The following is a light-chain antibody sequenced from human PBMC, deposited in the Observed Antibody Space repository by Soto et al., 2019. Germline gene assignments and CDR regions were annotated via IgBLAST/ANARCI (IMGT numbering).Light chain of an antibody. V-gene: IGLV2-14*01. CDR3: SSYTSSSTYV. J-gene: IGLJ1*01. CDR1: RSDVGGYNY. CDR2: DLS. Sequence: QSVLTQPASVSGSPGQSITISCTGTRSDVGGYNYVSWYQQLPGKAPKLMIYDLSNRPSGVSNRFSGSKSGNTASLTISGLQAEDEADYYCSSYTSSSTYVFGTGTKVTVL.